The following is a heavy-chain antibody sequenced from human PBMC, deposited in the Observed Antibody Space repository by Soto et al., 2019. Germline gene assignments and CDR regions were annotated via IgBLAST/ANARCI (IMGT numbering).Heavy chain of an antibody. V-gene: IGHV3-30*18. J-gene: IGHJ6*02. Sequence: QVKLEESGGGVVQPGKSLRLSCAASGFSFRNYGIHWVRQAPGKGLEWVALISFDGTKKHYADSVKGRFTISRDNSKNTVDVQMNSLSAEDTAVYYCAKDPGNYQYESSGDQYYYFFFGMDVWGQGTTVTVAS. CDR2: ISFDGTKK. CDR1: GFSFRNYG. D-gene: IGHD3-22*01. CDR3: AKDPGNYQYESSGDQYYYFFFGMDV.